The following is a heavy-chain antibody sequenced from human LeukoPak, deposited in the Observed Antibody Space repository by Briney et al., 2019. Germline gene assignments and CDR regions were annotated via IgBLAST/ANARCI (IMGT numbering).Heavy chain of an antibody. Sequence: SETLCLTCTVSGGSISNYYWTWIRQPAGEGLEWIGRIYTSGSTNYNPSLKSRVTMSLDTSKNQFSLKLSSVTAADTAVYYCAREAGVRGARGFDFWGQGTLVTVSS. CDR3: AREAGVRGARGFDF. D-gene: IGHD3-10*01. CDR1: GGSISNYY. V-gene: IGHV4-4*07. J-gene: IGHJ4*02. CDR2: IYTSGST.